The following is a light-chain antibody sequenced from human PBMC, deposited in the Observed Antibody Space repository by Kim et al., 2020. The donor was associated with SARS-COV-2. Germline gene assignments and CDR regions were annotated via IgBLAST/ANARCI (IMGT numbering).Light chain of an antibody. V-gene: IGKV3-15*01. CDR3: LQYNDWPLLT. J-gene: IGKJ4*01. CDR2: GAS. Sequence: EIVMTQSPATLSVSPGERATLSCRASQSISNYLAWYQVKPGQAPRLLIYGASARATGITARYSGGGSGTEFTLTISSLQSEDFAVYYCLQYNDWPLLTFGGGTKVDIK. CDR1: QSISNY.